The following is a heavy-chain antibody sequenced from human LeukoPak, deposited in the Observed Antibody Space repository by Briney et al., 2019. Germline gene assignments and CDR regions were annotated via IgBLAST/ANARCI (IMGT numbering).Heavy chain of an antibody. CDR2: IYYSGST. D-gene: IGHD6-19*01. CDR1: GGSISSYY. CDR3: ASSGIAVAGTFDD. Sequence: SETLSLTSTVSGGSISSYYWSWIRQPPRKGLEWIGYIYYSGSTNYNPSLKSRVTISVDKSKNQFSLKLSSVTAADTAVYYCASSGIAVAGTFDDWGQGTLVTVSS. J-gene: IGHJ4*02. V-gene: IGHV4-59*01.